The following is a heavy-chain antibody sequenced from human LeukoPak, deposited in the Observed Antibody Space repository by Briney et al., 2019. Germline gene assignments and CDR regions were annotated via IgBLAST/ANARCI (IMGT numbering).Heavy chain of an antibody. CDR1: GYSFTSYW. J-gene: IGHJ3*02. Sequence: GESLKISCKGSGYSFTSYWIGWVRQMPGKGLEWMGIIYPGDSDTRYSPSFQGQVTISADKSISTAYLQWSSLKASDTAMYYCARLWNCGGDRDAFHIWGQGTMVTVSS. CDR3: ARLWNCGGDRDAFHI. V-gene: IGHV5-51*01. D-gene: IGHD2-21*02. CDR2: IYPGDSDT.